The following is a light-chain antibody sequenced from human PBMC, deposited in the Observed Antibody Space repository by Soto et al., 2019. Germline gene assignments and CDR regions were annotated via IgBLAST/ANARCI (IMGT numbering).Light chain of an antibody. CDR2: EVN. J-gene: IGLJ1*01. V-gene: IGLV2-8*01. Sequence: QSVLTQPRSVSGSPGQSVTVSCTGTSSDVGTYDFVSWYQQYPGKAPKLIIYEVNKRPSGVPDRFSGSKSGNTASLTVSGLQAEDEADYYCSSYAGSSNVFGTGTKLTVL. CDR3: SSYAGSSNV. CDR1: SSDVGTYDF.